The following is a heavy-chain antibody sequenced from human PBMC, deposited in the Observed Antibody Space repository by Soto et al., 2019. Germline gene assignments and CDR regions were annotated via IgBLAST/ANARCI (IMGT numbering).Heavy chain of an antibody. V-gene: IGHV3-23*01. D-gene: IGHD2-15*01. J-gene: IGHJ4*02. Sequence: LRLSCAASGFTFSTYAMSWVRQAPGKGLEWVSAISGSGGSTYYADSVKGRFTISRDNSKNTLYLRMNSLRAEDTAVYYCARQLGYCSDGSCYFDYRGQATLVTVSS. CDR1: GFTFSTYA. CDR2: ISGSGGST. CDR3: ARQLGYCSDGSCYFDY.